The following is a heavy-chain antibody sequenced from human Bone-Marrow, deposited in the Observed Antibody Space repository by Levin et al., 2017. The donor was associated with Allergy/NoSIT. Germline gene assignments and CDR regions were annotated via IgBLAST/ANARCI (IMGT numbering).Heavy chain of an antibody. CDR1: GFTFSNYE. D-gene: IGHD2-15*01. CDR3: ARIRNGYSLGDVSDS. CDR2: ISATSSHK. J-gene: IGHJ3*02. Sequence: GGSLRLSCVVSGFTFSNYEMSWVRQAPGKGLEWVSYISATSSHKYYAGSVKGRFTVSRDNVKSSMYLDLNALRVEDTAVYYCARIRNGYSLGDVSDSWGHGTMVIVSS. V-gene: IGHV3-48*03.